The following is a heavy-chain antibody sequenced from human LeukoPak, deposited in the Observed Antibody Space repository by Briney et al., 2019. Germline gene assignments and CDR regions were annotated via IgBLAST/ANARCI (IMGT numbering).Heavy chain of an antibody. Sequence: GGSLRLSCAASGFTFSTYVMHWVRQAPGKGLEWVAVISYDGSNKYYADSVQGRFIISRDNSKNTLYLQMNSLRTGDTAVYYCAKSDSSGWYNLDSWGQGTLVTVSS. V-gene: IGHV3-30*18. CDR2: ISYDGSNK. CDR3: AKSDSSGWYNLDS. J-gene: IGHJ4*02. CDR1: GFTFSTYV. D-gene: IGHD6-19*01.